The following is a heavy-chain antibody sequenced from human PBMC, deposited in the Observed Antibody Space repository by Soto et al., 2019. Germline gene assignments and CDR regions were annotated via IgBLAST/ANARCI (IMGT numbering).Heavy chain of an antibody. Sequence: ASVKGSCKASGYTFTSYGISWVRQAPGQGLEWMGWISAYNGNTNYAQKLQGRVTMTTDTSTSTAYMELRSLRSDDTAVYYCARDLDCSGGSCITAWGQGTMVTVSS. J-gene: IGHJ3*01. CDR1: GYTFTSYG. CDR2: ISAYNGNT. D-gene: IGHD2-15*01. CDR3: ARDLDCSGGSCITA. V-gene: IGHV1-18*01.